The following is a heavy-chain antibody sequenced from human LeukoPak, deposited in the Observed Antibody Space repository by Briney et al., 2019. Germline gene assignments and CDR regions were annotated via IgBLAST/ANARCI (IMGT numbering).Heavy chain of an antibody. V-gene: IGHV4-59*01. Sequence: SETLSLTCTVSGGSISSYYWSWLRQPPGKGLEWIGYIYYSGSTNYNPSLKSRVTISVDTSKNQFSLKLSSVTAADTAVYYCTRDHYYDSSGFGKFWAYDAFDIWGQGTMVTVSS. CDR1: GGSISSYY. D-gene: IGHD3-22*01. CDR2: IYYSGST. CDR3: TRDHYYDSSGFGKFWAYDAFDI. J-gene: IGHJ3*02.